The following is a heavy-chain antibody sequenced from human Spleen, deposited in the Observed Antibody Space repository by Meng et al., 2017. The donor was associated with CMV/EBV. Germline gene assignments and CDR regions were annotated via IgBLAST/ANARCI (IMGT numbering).Heavy chain of an antibody. J-gene: IGHJ6*02. D-gene: IGHD3-3*01. V-gene: IGHV3-7*01. Sequence: GESLKISCAASGFNFSSYDMNWVRQAPGKGLEWVANIKEDGSEKYYVDSVKGRFTISRDTAKSSLYLQMDSLRAEDTAVYYCARDAGYYDFWSGYHADYGMDVWGQGTTVTVSS. CDR2: IKEDGSEK. CDR1: GFNFSSYD. CDR3: ARDAGYYDFWSGYHADYGMDV.